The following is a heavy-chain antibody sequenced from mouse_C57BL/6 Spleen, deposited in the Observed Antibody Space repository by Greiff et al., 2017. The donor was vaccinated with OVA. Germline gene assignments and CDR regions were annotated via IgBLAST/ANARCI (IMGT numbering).Heavy chain of an antibody. D-gene: IGHD1-1*01. J-gene: IGHJ1*03. CDR1: GYTFTSYW. CDR3: AFATVVARDWYFDV. V-gene: IGHV1-59*01. Sequence: QVQLQQPGAELVRPGTSVKLSCKASGYTFTSYWMHWVKQRPGQGLEWIGVIDPSDSYTNYNQKFKGKATLTVDTSSSTAYMQLSSLTSEDSAVYYCAFATVVARDWYFDVWGTGTTVTVSS. CDR2: IDPSDSYT.